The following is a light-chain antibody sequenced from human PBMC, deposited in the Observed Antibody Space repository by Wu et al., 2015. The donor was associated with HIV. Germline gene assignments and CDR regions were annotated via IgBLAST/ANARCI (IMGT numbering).Light chain of an antibody. CDR2: DAS. J-gene: IGKJ1*01. Sequence: EIVLTQSPATLSLSPGERATLSCRASQRVTSYLAWYQQKPGQAPRLLIYDASNRATGIPARFSGSGSGTDFTLTISSLEPEDXAVYYCQQRNSWPPTFGQGTKVEIK. V-gene: IGKV3-11*01. CDR1: QRVTSY. CDR3: QQRNSWPPT.